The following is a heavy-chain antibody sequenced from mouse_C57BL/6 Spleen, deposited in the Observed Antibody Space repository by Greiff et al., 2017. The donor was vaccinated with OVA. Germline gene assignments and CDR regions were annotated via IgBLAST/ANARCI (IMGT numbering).Heavy chain of an antibody. CDR3: ARSIYYDYDDGAMDY. CDR1: GYTFTSYG. CDR2: IYPRSGNT. Sequence: VQLVESGAELARPGASVKLSCKASGYTFTSYGISWVKQRTGQGLEWIGEIYPRSGNTYYNEKFKGKATLTADKSSSTAYMELRSLTSEDSAVYFCARSIYYDYDDGAMDYWGQGTSVTVSS. D-gene: IGHD2-4*01. J-gene: IGHJ4*01. V-gene: IGHV1-81*01.